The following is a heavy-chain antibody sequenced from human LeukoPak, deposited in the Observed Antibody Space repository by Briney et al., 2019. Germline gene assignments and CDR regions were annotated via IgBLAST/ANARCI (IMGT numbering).Heavy chain of an antibody. Sequence: GGSLRLSCAASGFTFSSYAMSWVRQAPGKGLEWVSAISGSGGSTYYADSVKGRFTISRDNSKNTLYLQMNSLRAEDTAVYYGAKASNPYYDFWSGNYYFDYWGQGTLVTVSS. CDR2: ISGSGGST. CDR3: AKASNPYYDFWSGNYYFDY. CDR1: GFTFSSYA. D-gene: IGHD3-3*01. J-gene: IGHJ4*02. V-gene: IGHV3-23*01.